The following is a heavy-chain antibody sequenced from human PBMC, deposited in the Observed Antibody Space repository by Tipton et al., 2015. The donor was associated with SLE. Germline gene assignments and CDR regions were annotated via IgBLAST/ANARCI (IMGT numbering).Heavy chain of an antibody. D-gene: IGHD6-6*01. J-gene: IGHJ6*03. CDR2: IYYSGST. V-gene: IGHV4-59*08. Sequence: TLSLTCAVSGGSISSYYWSWIRQPPGKGLEWIGYIYYSGSTNYNPSLKSRVTISVDTSKNQFSLKLSSVTAADTAVYYCARASPQLVGVYYYYYMDVWGKGTTVTVSS. CDR1: GGSISSYY. CDR3: ARASPQLVGVYYYYYMDV.